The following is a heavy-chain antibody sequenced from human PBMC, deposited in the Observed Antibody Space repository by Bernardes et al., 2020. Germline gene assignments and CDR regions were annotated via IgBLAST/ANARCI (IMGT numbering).Heavy chain of an antibody. CDR1: GLSFGGYW. Sequence: GGSLRLSCAASGLSFGGYWMHWVRQVPGKGLVWVSRINGDGSTTNYADSVKGRFTISRDNAKNTLYLQMNSLRAEDTAIYYCAGPTSADWGQGTLVTVSS. CDR3: AGPTSAD. CDR2: INGDGSTT. V-gene: IGHV3-74*01. J-gene: IGHJ4*02. D-gene: IGHD6-19*01.